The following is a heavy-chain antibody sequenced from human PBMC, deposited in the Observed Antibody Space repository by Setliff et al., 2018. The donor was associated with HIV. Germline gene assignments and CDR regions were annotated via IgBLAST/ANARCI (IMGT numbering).Heavy chain of an antibody. CDR3: AKQGYSDSLYAFDV. V-gene: IGHV1-2*06. D-gene: IGHD1-26*01. CDR1: GYSFTGYY. J-gene: IGHJ3*01. Sequence: GASVKVSCKASGYSFTGYYMHWVRQAPGHGLELMGRIHPNTGSTNYLQEFQGRVTITRDTSMSTVYMALTGPTSDDTAVYYCAKQGYSDSLYAFDVWGQGTMVTVSS. CDR2: IHPNTGST.